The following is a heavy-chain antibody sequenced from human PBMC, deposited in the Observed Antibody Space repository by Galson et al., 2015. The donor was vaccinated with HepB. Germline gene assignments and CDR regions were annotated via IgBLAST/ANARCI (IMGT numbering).Heavy chain of an antibody. Sequence: RLSCAASGFTFSISAIQWVRQAPGKGLEWVSGISGSGRATSYADSVKGRFTISRDNSKNSLYLQMNSLRAEDTAIYYCAKIGGSASFYRGHFDYWGQGTLVTVSS. J-gene: IGHJ4*02. CDR2: ISGSGRAT. D-gene: IGHD3-10*01. V-gene: IGHV3-23*01. CDR1: GFTFSISA. CDR3: AKIGGSASFYRGHFDY.